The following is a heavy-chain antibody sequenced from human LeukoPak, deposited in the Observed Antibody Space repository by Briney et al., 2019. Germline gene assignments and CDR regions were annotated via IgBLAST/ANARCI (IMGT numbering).Heavy chain of an antibody. Sequence: GGSLRLSCAASGFTFSSYSMNWVRQAPGKGLEWVSSISSSSSYIYYADSVKGRFTISRDNAKNSLYLQMNSLRAEDTAVYYCARAAQGYCSGGSCFPWAAFDIWGQGTMVTVSS. J-gene: IGHJ3*02. CDR3: ARAAQGYCSGGSCFPWAAFDI. V-gene: IGHV3-21*01. CDR2: ISSSSSYI. CDR1: GFTFSSYS. D-gene: IGHD2-15*01.